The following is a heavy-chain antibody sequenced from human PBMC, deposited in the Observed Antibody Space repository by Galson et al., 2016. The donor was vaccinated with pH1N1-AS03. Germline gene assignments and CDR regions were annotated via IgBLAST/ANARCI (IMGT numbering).Heavy chain of an antibody. J-gene: IGHJ4*02. D-gene: IGHD3-22*01. CDR2: ISGNGANT. CDR1: GFTFNNYA. CDR3: AKVPYSYDKSVFNS. Sequence: SLRLSCATSGFTFNNYAMNWVRQAPGKGLEWVSTISGNGANTYYGDSVRGRFTTSRDNSKSTLYLQMNSLRAEDTAIYYCAKVPYSYDKSVFNSWGQGTLATVSS. V-gene: IGHV3-23*01.